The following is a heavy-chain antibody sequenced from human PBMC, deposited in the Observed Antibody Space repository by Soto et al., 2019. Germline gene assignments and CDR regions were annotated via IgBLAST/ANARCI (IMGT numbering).Heavy chain of an antibody. D-gene: IGHD5-12*01. CDR3: AAGGGLPRYYFDY. J-gene: IGHJ4*02. CDR1: GGSISSSSYY. V-gene: IGHV4-39*07. Sequence: PSETLSLTCTVSGGSISSSSYYWGWIRQPPGKGLEWIGCIYYSGSTYYNPSLKSRVTISVDTSKNQFSLKLSSVTAADTAVYYCAAGGGLPRYYFDYWGQGTLVT. CDR2: IYYSGST.